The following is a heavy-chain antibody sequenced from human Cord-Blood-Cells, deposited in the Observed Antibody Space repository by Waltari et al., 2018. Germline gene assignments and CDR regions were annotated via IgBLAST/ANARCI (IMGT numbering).Heavy chain of an antibody. CDR3: ARQYSGSSHDAFDI. Sequence: QLQLQESGPGLVKPSETLSLTCTVSGGFISSSSYYWGWIRQPPGKGLEWIGSIYYSGSTYYYPSLKSRVTISVDTSKNQFSLKLSSVTAADTAVYYCARQYSGSSHDAFDIWGQGTMVTVSS. CDR2: IYYSGST. V-gene: IGHV4-39*01. D-gene: IGHD1-26*01. J-gene: IGHJ3*02. CDR1: GGFISSSSYY.